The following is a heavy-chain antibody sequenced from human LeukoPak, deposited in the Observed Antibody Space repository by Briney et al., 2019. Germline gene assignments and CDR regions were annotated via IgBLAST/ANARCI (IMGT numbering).Heavy chain of an antibody. J-gene: IGHJ4*01. V-gene: IGHV3-23*01. CDR1: GFTFSSYA. D-gene: IGHD6-19*01. CDR3: AKGIYSSGWSYFDY. Sequence: GGSLRLSCAASGFTFSSYAMSWVRQAPGKGLEWVSTLSCSGITTYYADSVKGRFTISRDNSKNTLYLQMNSLRAEDTAVYYCAKGIYSSGWSYFDYWGHGTLVTVSS. CDR2: LSCSGITT.